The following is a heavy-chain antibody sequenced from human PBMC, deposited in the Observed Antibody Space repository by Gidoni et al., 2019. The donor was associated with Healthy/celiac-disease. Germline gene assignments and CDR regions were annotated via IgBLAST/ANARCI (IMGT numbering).Heavy chain of an antibody. CDR1: GGTFSSYA. J-gene: IGHJ4*02. Sequence: QVQLVQSGAEVKKPGSSVKVSCTASGGTFSSYAISWVRQAPGQGLEWMGGINPIFGTANYAQKFQGRVTITADKSTSTAYMELSSLRSEDTAVYYCARAHLGYSSGWPTFGYWGQGTLVTVSS. CDR2: INPIFGTA. CDR3: ARAHLGYSSGWPTFGY. V-gene: IGHV1-69*06. D-gene: IGHD6-19*01.